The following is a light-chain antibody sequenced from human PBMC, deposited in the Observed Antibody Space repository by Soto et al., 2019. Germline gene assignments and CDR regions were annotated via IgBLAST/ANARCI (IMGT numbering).Light chain of an antibody. CDR2: GAS. V-gene: IGKV3-20*01. CDR3: QQYGSSPPIT. Sequence: ERVMTQSPTTLSVSPGDRATLSCRASQSVSSSYLAWYQQKPGQAPRLXLYGASSRATGIPDRFSGSGSGTDLTLTISRLEPEDFAVYYCQQYGSSPPITFGQGTRLEIK. J-gene: IGKJ5*01. CDR1: QSVSSSY.